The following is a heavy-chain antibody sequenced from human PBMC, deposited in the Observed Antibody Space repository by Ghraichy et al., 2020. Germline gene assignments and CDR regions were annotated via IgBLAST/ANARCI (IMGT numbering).Heavy chain of an antibody. CDR1: GGSFSGYY. Sequence: SETLSLTCAVYGGSFSGYYWSWIRQPPGKGLEWIGEINHSGSTNYNPSLKSRVTISVDTSKNQFSLKLSSVTAADTAVYYCARGWWLRRGGFYYYYYGMDVWGQGTTVTVSS. CDR2: INHSGST. V-gene: IGHV4-34*01. J-gene: IGHJ6*02. CDR3: ARGWWLRRGGFYYYYYGMDV. D-gene: IGHD5-12*01.